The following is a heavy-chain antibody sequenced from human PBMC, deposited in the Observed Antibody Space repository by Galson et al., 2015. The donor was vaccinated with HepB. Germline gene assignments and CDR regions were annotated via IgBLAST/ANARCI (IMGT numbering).Heavy chain of an antibody. V-gene: IGHV1-3*01. D-gene: IGHD3-3*01. CDR2: INAGNGNT. J-gene: IGHJ4*02. Sequence: SVKVSCKASGYTFTSYAMHWVRQAPGQRLEWMGWINAGNGNTKYSQKFQGRVTITRDTSASTAYMELSSLRSEDTAVYYCARADDFWSGYYRPTDFDYWGQGTLVTVSS. CDR1: GYTFTSYA. CDR3: ARADDFWSGYYRPTDFDY.